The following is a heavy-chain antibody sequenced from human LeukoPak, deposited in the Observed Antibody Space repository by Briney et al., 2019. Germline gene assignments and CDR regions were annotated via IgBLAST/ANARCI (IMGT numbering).Heavy chain of an antibody. Sequence: ASVKVSCKASGYTFTSYYMHWVRQAPGQGLEWMGIINPSGGSTSYAQKFQGRVTMTRDTSTSTVYMELSSLKSEDTAVYYCAREVNYDYVWGSYPSAAFDIWGQGTMVTVSS. V-gene: IGHV1-46*01. J-gene: IGHJ3*02. CDR3: AREVNYDYVWGSYPSAAFDI. D-gene: IGHD3-16*02. CDR1: GYTFTSYY. CDR2: INPSGGST.